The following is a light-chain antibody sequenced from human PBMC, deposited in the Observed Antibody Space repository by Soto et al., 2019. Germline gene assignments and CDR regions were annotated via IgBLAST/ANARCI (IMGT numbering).Light chain of an antibody. CDR2: GAS. Sequence: EIVYTQAQGTLSLSPGERATLYCGASQCVSSSYLDWYQQKPGQAPRLLIYGASSRATGNPDRFSGSGSGTDFTLTISRLEPEDFAVDYCQQYGSSPVTFGQGTEVDI. CDR3: QQYGSSPVT. V-gene: IGKV3-20*01. J-gene: IGKJ1*01. CDR1: QCVSSSY.